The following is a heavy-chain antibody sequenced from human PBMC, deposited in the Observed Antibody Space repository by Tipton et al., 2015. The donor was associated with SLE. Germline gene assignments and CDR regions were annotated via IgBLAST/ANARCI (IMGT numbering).Heavy chain of an antibody. CDR3: ARLSAAEGY. CDR2: INTNTGNP. D-gene: IGHD6-13*01. V-gene: IGHV7-4-1*02. CDR1: GYTFTSYA. J-gene: IGHJ4*02. Sequence: QLVQSGAEVKKPGASVKVSCKASGYTFTSYAMNWVRQAPGQGLKWMGWINTNTGNPTYAQGFTGRFVFSLDTSVSTAYLQISNLKTEDTALYYCARLSAAEGYWGQGTLVTVSS.